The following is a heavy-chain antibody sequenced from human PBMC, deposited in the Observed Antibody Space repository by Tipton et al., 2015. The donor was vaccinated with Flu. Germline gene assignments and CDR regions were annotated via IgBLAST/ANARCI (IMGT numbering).Heavy chain of an antibody. J-gene: IGHJ2*01. CDR1: GGSISGHS. CDR3: AREHLYDVDLDDWYIDL. CDR2: VSYRGST. D-gene: IGHD3-22*01. V-gene: IGHV4-59*11. Sequence: TLSLTCAVSGGSISGHSWSWIRQPPGKGLESIGYVSYRGSTNYNPSLKSRVTISADASKNQVSLTLSSVTAADTAVYYCAREHLYDVDLDDWYIDLWGRGTLVTVAS.